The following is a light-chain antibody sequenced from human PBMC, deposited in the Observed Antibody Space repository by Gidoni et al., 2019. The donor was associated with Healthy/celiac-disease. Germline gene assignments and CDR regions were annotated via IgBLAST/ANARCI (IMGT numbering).Light chain of an antibody. Sequence: DIQMTQSPSSLSASVGDRVTITCRASQSISSYLNWYQQKPGKAPKLLIYAASSLQSGVPSRFSGSGSGTDFTLTISVLQPEDFATYYCQQSYSTRFTFGPXTKVDIK. CDR2: AAS. CDR1: QSISSY. J-gene: IGKJ3*01. V-gene: IGKV1-39*01. CDR3: QQSYSTRFT.